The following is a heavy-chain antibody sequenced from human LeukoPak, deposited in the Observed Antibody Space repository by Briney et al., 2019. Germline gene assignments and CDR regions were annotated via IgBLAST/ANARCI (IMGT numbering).Heavy chain of an antibody. CDR2: SSSSSSYI. CDR1: GFTFSSYS. Sequence: PGGSLRLSCAASGFTFSSYSMNWVRQAPGKGLEWVSSSSSSSSYIYYADSVKGRFTISRDNAKNSLYLQMNSLRAEDTAVYCCARERAYGVRGVGLFDPWGQGTLVTVSS. D-gene: IGHD3-10*01. J-gene: IGHJ5*02. CDR3: ARERAYGVRGVGLFDP. V-gene: IGHV3-21*01.